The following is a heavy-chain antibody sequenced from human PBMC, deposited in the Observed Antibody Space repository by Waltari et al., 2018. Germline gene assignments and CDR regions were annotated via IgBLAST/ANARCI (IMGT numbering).Heavy chain of an antibody. J-gene: IGHJ4*02. CDR3: AISSSGGNYFDY. Sequence: QVHLQESGPGLVKPSQTLSLTCSISDDSTNTGPFYFTWIRQYPGKGLEWIGYVDNTGSPSYNPSLRSRFSISVDTSRRHFSLKLMSVTAADTASYFCAISSSGGNYFDYWGRGTLVTVSS. CDR2: VDNTGSP. V-gene: IGHV4-31*03. D-gene: IGHD6-6*01. CDR1: DDSTNTGPFY.